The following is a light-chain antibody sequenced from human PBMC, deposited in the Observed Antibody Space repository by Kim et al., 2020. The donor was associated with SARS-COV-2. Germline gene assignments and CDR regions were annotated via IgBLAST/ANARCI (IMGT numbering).Light chain of an antibody. CDR2: DAS. V-gene: IGKV1-5*01. J-gene: IGKJ1*01. Sequence: AAVGDRVSITCRASQGIQRWLAWYQQKPGTAPKLLIFDASDLESGVPSRFSGNGSGTEFALTIGSLQPDDVATYYCQQYNTSLRTFGRGTKVDIK. CDR3: QQYNTSLRT. CDR1: QGIQRW.